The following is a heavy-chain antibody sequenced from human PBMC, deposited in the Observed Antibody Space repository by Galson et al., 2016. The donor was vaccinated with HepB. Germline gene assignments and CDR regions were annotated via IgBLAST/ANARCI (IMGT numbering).Heavy chain of an antibody. CDR1: GFSFSNYG. CDR2: VSSGGTTQ. D-gene: IGHD3-22*01. J-gene: IGHJ4*02. CDR3: ASVPLNYDSTGYLDY. V-gene: IGHV3-30*03. Sequence: SLRLSCAASGFSFSNYGMHWVRQAPGKGLEWVAVVSSGGTTQYYADSVKGRFTISRDNSKNTLNLHMSSLRLEDTAVYYCASVPLNYDSTGYLDYWGQGTLVTVSS.